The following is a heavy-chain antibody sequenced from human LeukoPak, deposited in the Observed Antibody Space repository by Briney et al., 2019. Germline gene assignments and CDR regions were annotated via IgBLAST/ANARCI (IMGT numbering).Heavy chain of an antibody. V-gene: IGHV1-8*01. CDR2: MNPNSGNT. Sequence: ASVKVSCKASGYTFTSYDINWVRQATGQGLEWMGWMNPNSGNTGYAQKFQGRVTMTRNTSISQAYMELSSLSSEDTAVYYCARAPSSVVEPGNMVRGPGAGFGGSYYMDVWGKGTTVTVSS. D-gene: IGHD3-10*01. CDR1: GYTFTSYD. CDR3: ARAPSSVVEPGNMVRGPGAGFGGSYYMDV. J-gene: IGHJ6*03.